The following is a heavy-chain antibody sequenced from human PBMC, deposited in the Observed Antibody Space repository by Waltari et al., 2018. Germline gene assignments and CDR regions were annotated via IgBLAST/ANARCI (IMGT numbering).Heavy chain of an antibody. CDR1: GFTVSSNY. Sequence: EVQLVETGGGLIQPGGSLRISCAASGFTVSSNYMSWVRQAPGKGLEWFSVIYSGGSTYYADSVKGRFAISRDNSKNTVYLQMSSLRAEDTAVYYCARDRMMDVWGQGTTVTVSS. CDR2: IYSGGST. J-gene: IGHJ6*02. CDR3: ARDRMMDV. V-gene: IGHV3-53*02.